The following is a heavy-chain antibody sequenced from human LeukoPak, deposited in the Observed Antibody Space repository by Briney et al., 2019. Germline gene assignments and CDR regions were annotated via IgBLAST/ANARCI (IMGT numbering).Heavy chain of an antibody. CDR1: GFTFSSYW. D-gene: IGHD6-19*01. CDR3: VRGSGWLTSE. Sequence: PGGSLRLSCAASGFTFSSYWMNWVRQAPGKGLEGVANIKQDGSDKNYVDSVKGRFTISRDNAKDSLYLQMNGLRADDTAVYYCVRGSGWLTSEWGQGTMVTVSS. CDR2: IKQDGSDK. J-gene: IGHJ3*01. V-gene: IGHV3-7*04.